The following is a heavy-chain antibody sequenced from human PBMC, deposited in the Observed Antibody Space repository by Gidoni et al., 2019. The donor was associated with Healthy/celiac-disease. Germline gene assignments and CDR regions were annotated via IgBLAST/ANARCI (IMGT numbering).Heavy chain of an antibody. Sequence: EVQLVESGGGLVKPGGSLRLSCAASGFTFSSYSMNWVRQAPGKGLEWVSSISSSSSYIYYADSVKGRFTISRDNAKNSLYLQMNSLRAEDTAVYYCARAGIAVAGGGPAEYFQHWGQGTLVTVSS. J-gene: IGHJ1*01. D-gene: IGHD6-19*01. CDR2: ISSSSSYI. CDR3: ARAGIAVAGGGPAEYFQH. CDR1: GFTFSSYS. V-gene: IGHV3-21*01.